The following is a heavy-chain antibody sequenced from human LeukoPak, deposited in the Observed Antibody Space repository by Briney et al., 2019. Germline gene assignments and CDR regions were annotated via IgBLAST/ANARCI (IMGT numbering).Heavy chain of an antibody. J-gene: IGHJ4*02. D-gene: IGHD4-17*01. CDR2: INSDGSST. V-gene: IGHV3-74*01. CDR1: GFTFSSYW. Sequence: PGGSLRLSCAASGFTFSSYWMHWVRQAPGKGLVWVSRINSDGSSTSYADSVKGRFTISRDNAKNTLYLQMNSLRAEDTAVYYCTTHYGDYGEGPDYWGQGTLVTVSS. CDR3: TTHYGDYGEGPDY.